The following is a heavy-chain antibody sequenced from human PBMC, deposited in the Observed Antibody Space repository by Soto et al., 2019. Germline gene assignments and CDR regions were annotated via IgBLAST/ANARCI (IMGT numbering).Heavy chain of an antibody. V-gene: IGHV5-51*01. CDR3: ARTDGYEIEY. J-gene: IGHJ4*02. Sequence: GESLKISCKGSVYSFVSYWIGWLRQMPGKGLEWMGIIYPGDSDTRYSPSFQGQVTISADKSITTVYLQWSSLKASDTAMYYCARTDGYEIEYWGQGTLVTVSS. CDR2: IYPGDSDT. CDR1: VYSFVSYW. D-gene: IGHD5-12*01.